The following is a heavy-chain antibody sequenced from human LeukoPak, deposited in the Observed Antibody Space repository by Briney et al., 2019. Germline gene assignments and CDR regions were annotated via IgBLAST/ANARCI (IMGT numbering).Heavy chain of an antibody. CDR3: ARDSRGGGWFGELSYYFDY. CDR2: ISYDGSNK. D-gene: IGHD3-10*01. V-gene: IGHV3-30*04. CDR1: GFTFSSYA. J-gene: IGHJ4*02. Sequence: QSGGSLRLSCAASGFTFSSYAMHWVRQAPGKGLEWVAVISYDGSNKYYADSVKGRFTISRDNSKNTLYLQMNSLRAEDTAVYYCARDSRGGGWFGELSYYFDYWGQGTLVTVSS.